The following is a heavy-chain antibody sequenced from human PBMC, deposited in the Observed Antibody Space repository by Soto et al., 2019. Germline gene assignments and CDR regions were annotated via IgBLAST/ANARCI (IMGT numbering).Heavy chain of an antibody. J-gene: IGHJ5*02. CDR1: GGSIGIMY. CDR2: IYNSGAR. CDR3: ATHSLDSGYGSS. D-gene: IGHD5-12*01. Sequence: PSGTLSLTCTSCGGSIGIMYLTWSRQPPGKGLEWIGYIYNSGARNYHPSLKSRVIMSVDTSRTRFTLEVTSVTAADSAVYYCATHSLDSGYGSSWGPGTLVTVSS. V-gene: IGHV4-59*08.